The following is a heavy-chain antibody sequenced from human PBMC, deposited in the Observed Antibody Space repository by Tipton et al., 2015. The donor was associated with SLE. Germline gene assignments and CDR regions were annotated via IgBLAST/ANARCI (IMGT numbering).Heavy chain of an antibody. D-gene: IGHD3-22*01. CDR3: ARSRYDSSGYYQPRAAAFDI. J-gene: IGHJ3*02. Sequence: TLSLTCAVYGGSFSGYYWSWIRQPPGKGLEWIGEINPSGSTNYNPSPKSRLTISVDTSKNQFSQKLSSGTAADTAVYYCARSRYDSSGYYQPRAAAFDIWGQGTMVTVSS. V-gene: IGHV4-34*01. CDR1: GGSFSGYY. CDR2: INPSGST.